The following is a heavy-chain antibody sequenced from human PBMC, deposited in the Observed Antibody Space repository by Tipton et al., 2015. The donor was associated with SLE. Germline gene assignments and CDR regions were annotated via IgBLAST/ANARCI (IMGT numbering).Heavy chain of an antibody. CDR1: GFSFSNYG. D-gene: IGHD1-26*01. CDR2: IRFDGSHA. V-gene: IGHV3-30*02. Sequence: SLRFSCAASGFSFSNYGIHWVRQAPGKGLEWVAFIRFDGSHAYYQDSVKGRFTISRDNSKNMLYLKMNSLRAEDTAMYYCAAITGSYFDHWGQGTLVSVSS. CDR3: AAITGSYFDH. J-gene: IGHJ4*02.